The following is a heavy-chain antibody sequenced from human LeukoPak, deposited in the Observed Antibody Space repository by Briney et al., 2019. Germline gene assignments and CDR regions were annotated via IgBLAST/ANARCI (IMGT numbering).Heavy chain of an antibody. V-gene: IGHV3-30*04. CDR2: ISYDGSNK. CDR3: ASITLPGY. D-gene: IGHD1-14*01. Sequence: GGSLRLSCAASGFTFSSYAMHWVRQAPGKGLEWVAVISYDGSNKYYADSVKGRFTISRDNSKNTLYLQMNSLRAGDTAVYYCASITLPGYWGQGTLVTVSS. J-gene: IGHJ4*02. CDR1: GFTFSSYA.